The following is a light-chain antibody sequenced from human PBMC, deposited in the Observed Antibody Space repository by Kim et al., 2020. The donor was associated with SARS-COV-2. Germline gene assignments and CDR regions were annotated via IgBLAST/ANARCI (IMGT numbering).Light chain of an antibody. J-gene: IGLJ1*01. CDR2: DVS. V-gene: IGLV2-14*03. CDR1: SSDVGDYKY. Sequence: GQSLTIACTGTSSDVGDYKYVAWYQQHPGKAPKLMIYDVSRRPSGISNRFSGSKSGNTASLTISGLQAEDEADYYCSSYTSTRSCVFGTGTKVTVL. CDR3: SSYTSTRSCV.